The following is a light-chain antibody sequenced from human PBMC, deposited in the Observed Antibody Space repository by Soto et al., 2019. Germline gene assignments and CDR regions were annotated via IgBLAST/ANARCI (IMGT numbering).Light chain of an antibody. J-gene: IGLJ1*01. CDR1: SSDVGGYNY. Sequence: QAVLPQPASVSGSPGHSITISCTGTSSDVGGYNYVSWYQQHPGKAPKLMIYEVSNRPSGVSNRFSGSKSGNTASLTISGLQAEDEADYYCSSYTSSSTRVFGTGTKVTV. V-gene: IGLV2-14*01. CDR3: SSYTSSSTRV. CDR2: EVS.